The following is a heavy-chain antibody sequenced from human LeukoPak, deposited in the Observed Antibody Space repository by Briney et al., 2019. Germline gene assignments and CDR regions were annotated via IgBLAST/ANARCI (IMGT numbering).Heavy chain of an antibody. V-gene: IGHV3-9*01. Sequence: GGSLRLSCAASGFTFDDYAMHWVRQAPGKGLEWVSGISWNSGSIGYADSVKGRFTIFRDNAKNSLYLQMNSLRAEDTALYYCAKDKARYCSGGSCHLFDYWGQGTLVTVSS. J-gene: IGHJ4*02. D-gene: IGHD2-15*01. CDR3: AKDKARYCSGGSCHLFDY. CDR1: GFTFDDYA. CDR2: ISWNSGSI.